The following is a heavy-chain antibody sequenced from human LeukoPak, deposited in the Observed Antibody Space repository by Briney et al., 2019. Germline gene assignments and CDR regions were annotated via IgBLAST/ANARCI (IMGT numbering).Heavy chain of an antibody. V-gene: IGHV3-23*01. Sequence: PGGSLRLSCAAPGFTFSSYAMSWVRQASGKGLEWVSAISGSGGSTYYADSVKGRFTISRDNSKNTLYLQMNSLRAEDTAVYYCAKDPGYSSSWLTFDYWGQGTLVTVSS. CDR2: ISGSGGST. J-gene: IGHJ4*02. D-gene: IGHD6-13*01. CDR3: AKDPGYSSSWLTFDY. CDR1: GFTFSSYA.